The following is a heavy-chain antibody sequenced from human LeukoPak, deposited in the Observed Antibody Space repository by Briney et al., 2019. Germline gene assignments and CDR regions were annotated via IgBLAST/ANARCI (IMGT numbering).Heavy chain of an antibody. CDR2: IYSSGRT. D-gene: IGHD3-10*01. CDR1: GGSISSGPYY. V-gene: IGHV4-61*02. CDR3: ARAGWFGELYGPLDF. Sequence: SETLSLTCTVSGGSISSGPYYWSWIRQPAGKGLEWIGRIYSSGRTNYNPSLKSRVTISLDTSKNQISLKVSSVTAADTAMYYCARAGWFGELYGPLDFWGQGTLVTVSS. J-gene: IGHJ4*02.